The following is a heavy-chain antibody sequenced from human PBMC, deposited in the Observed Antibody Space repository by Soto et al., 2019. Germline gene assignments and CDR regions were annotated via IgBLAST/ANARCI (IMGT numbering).Heavy chain of an antibody. CDR1: GYSISSSNW. V-gene: IGHV4-28*01. CDR3: ARREIQGPRDY. Sequence: QVQLQESGPGLVKPSDTLSLTCAVSGYSISSSNWWGWIRQPPGKGLEWIGYIYYSGTTYYNPSLKSRVTMAVDTSKTQFSLKLTSVTAVDTAVYYCARREIQGPRDYWGQGTLVTVSS. J-gene: IGHJ4*02. D-gene: IGHD1-26*01. CDR2: IYYSGTT.